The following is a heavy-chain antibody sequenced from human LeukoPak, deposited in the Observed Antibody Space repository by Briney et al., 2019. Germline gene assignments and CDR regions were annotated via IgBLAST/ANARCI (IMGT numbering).Heavy chain of an antibody. Sequence: SETLSLTCTVSGGPIRGSSSYWGWIRQPPGKGLQWIGSIYYSGSTYYNPSLKSRVTISVDTSKNQFSLKLISVTAADTAVYYCASDHMLYAFHIWGQGTMVTVSS. CDR1: GGPIRGSSSY. V-gene: IGHV4-39*07. D-gene: IGHD3-10*02. CDR2: IYYSGST. J-gene: IGHJ3*02. CDR3: ASDHMLYAFHI.